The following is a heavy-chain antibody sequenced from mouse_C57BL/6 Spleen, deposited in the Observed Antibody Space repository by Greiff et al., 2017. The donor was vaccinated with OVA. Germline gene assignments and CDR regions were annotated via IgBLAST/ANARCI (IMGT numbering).Heavy chain of an antibody. CDR3: ARSTGTPFAY. CDR1: GYAFTNYL. Sequence: QVQLQQSGAELVRPGTSVKVSCKASGYAFTNYLIEWVKQRPGQGLEWIGVINPGSSGTNYNEKFKGKATLTADKSSSTAYMQLSSLTSEDSAVYFCARSTGTPFAYWGQGTLVTVSA. CDR2: INPGSSGT. D-gene: IGHD4-1*01. J-gene: IGHJ3*01. V-gene: IGHV1-54*01.